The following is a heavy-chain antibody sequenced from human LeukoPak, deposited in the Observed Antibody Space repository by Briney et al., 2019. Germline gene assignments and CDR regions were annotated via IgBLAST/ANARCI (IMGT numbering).Heavy chain of an antibody. Sequence: GGSLRLSCAASGFKFSTYSIHWVRQAPGKGLEFVSAISRDGGSTHYANSVKGRFTISRDNSKDTLYLQMGSLRPDDMAVYYCARAPPESGYYYYMDVWGKGTTVTVSS. V-gene: IGHV3-64*01. CDR2: ISRDGGST. J-gene: IGHJ6*03. CDR3: ARAPPESGYYYYMDV. D-gene: IGHD1-26*01. CDR1: GFKFSTYS.